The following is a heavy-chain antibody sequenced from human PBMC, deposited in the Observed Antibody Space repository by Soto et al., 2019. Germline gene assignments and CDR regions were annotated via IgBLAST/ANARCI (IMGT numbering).Heavy chain of an antibody. CDR1: GYTFTSYG. V-gene: IGHV1-18*01. CDR2: ISAYNGNT. D-gene: IGHD3-3*01. CDR3: ARDLIFGVVIMHYDY. J-gene: IGHJ4*02. Sequence: ASVKVSCKASGYTFTSYGISWVRQAPGQGIEWMGWISAYNGNTNYAQKIQGRVTMTTDTSTSTAYMELRSLRSDDTAVYYCARDLIFGVVIMHYDYWGQGTLVTVSS.